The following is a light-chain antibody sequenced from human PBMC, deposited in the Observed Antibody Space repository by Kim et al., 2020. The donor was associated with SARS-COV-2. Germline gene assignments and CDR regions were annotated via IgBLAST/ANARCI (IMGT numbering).Light chain of an antibody. Sequence: EIVLTQSPATLSLSPGERATLSCRARQSVSSYLAWYQQKPGQAPRLLIYDASNRAPGIPARFSARGSGADFTLTISSLEPEDFAVYYCQQRSNWPPMYTFGQGTKLEI. V-gene: IGKV3-11*01. J-gene: IGKJ2*01. CDR1: QSVSSY. CDR3: QQRSNWPPMYT. CDR2: DAS.